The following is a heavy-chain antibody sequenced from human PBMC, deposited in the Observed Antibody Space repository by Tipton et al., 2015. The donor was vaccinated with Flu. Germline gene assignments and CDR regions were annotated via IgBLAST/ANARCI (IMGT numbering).Heavy chain of an antibody. CDR1: GDFMRSDYF. J-gene: IGHJ4*02. Sequence: TLSLTCTVSGDFMRSDYFWAWIRQAPGKGLEWIGNIHYSGSPHYNPSLKSRVTITVDTSKNQFSLRLTSMTAADTALYYCARGSERITIFGVVIPKGYYFDYWGQGTLVTVSS. CDR2: IHYSGSP. D-gene: IGHD3-3*01. V-gene: IGHV4-38-2*02. CDR3: ARGSERITIFGVVIPKGYYFDY.